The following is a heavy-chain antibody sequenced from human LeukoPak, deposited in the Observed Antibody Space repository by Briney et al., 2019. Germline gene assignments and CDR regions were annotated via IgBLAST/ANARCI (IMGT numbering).Heavy chain of an antibody. D-gene: IGHD3-22*01. CDR1: GFTVSSNC. Sequence: GGSLRLACAVSGFTVSSNCMSCVRQAPGEWRGWVSVIYRGGRTYYTDSVKSRFTIPRDNPQNPLYLQTDSLRAEHTAVYHCARDRYYYDSRRNYYGMDVWGQGTTVTVPS. CDR2: IYRGGRT. CDR3: ARDRYYYDSRRNYYGMDV. V-gene: IGHV3-66*01. J-gene: IGHJ6*01.